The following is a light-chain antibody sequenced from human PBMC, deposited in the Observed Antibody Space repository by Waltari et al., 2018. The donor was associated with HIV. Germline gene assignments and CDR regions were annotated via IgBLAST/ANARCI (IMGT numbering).Light chain of an antibody. Sequence: QSALTQPAAVSGSPGQSITISCTGTSSDVGAYHSVSWYRQTPGETPKLICYHVNTRPPAILLRFSGSKSGNTASLTISGRQAEDEADFSCSSSPTSGVLVFGCRTKLTVL. V-gene: IGLV2-14*03. CDR3: SSSPTSGVLV. J-gene: IGLJ2*01. CDR2: HVN. CDR1: SSDVGAYHS.